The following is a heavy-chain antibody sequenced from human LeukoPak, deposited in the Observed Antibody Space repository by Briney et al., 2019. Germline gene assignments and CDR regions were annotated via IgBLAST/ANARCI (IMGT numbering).Heavy chain of an antibody. J-gene: IGHJ6*03. CDR3: ARDDRGSTRVGYYYMDV. V-gene: IGHV3-30*02. CDR1: GFTFSSYG. D-gene: IGHD3-10*01. Sequence: GGSLRLSCAASGFTFSSYGMHWVRQAPGKGLEWVAFIRYDGSNKYYADSVKGRFTISRDNSKNTLYLQMNSLRAEDTAVYYCARDDRGSTRVGYYYMDVWGKGTTVTVSS. CDR2: IRYDGSNK.